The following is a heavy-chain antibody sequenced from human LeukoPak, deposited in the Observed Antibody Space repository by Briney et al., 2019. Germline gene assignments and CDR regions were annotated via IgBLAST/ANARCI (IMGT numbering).Heavy chain of an antibody. CDR1: GYSFTSYW. J-gene: IGHJ3*02. D-gene: IGHD1-14*01. Sequence: ESLRISCKGSGYSFTSYWIGWVRQMPGKGLEWMGIIYPGDSDTRYSPSFQGQVTISADKSISTAYLQWSSLKASDTAMYYCARPRGPPFNAFDIWGQGTMVTVSS. CDR3: ARPRGPPFNAFDI. CDR2: IYPGDSDT. V-gene: IGHV5-51*01.